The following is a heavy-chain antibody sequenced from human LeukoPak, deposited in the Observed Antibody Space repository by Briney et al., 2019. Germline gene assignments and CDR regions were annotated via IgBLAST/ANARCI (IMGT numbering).Heavy chain of an antibody. CDR1: GYSFTNYW. V-gene: IGHV5-51*01. CDR3: ARVAVGGYNYHFDY. CDR2: IYPGDSDT. Sequence: GESLKISCKGSGYSFTNYWIAWVRQMPGKGLEWMGIIYPGDSDTRYSPAFQGQVTISADKSISTAYLQWSSLKASDTSMYYCARVAVGGYNYHFDYWGQGTQVTVSS. J-gene: IGHJ4*02. D-gene: IGHD5-24*01.